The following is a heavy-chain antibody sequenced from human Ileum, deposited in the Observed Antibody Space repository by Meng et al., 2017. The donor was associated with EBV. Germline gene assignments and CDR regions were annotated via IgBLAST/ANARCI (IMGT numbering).Heavy chain of an antibody. J-gene: IGHJ4*02. CDR3: ARGNGWRCDS. CDR1: GYTFTSSS. D-gene: IGHD6-19*01. V-gene: IGHV7-4-1*01. Sequence: QVQLVQSGGELKKPXXXXKVSCQAAGYTFTSSSMNWVRHAPGQGLVWMGWININTGNPTYAQGFTGRFVFSLDTSVSTAYLQIDSLKADDTAVYYCARGNGWRCDSWGQGTLVTVSS. CDR2: ININTGNP.